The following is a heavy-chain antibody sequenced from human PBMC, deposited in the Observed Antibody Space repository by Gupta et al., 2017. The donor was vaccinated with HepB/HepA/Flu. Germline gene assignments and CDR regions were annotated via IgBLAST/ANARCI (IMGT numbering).Heavy chain of an antibody. J-gene: IGHJ6*02. V-gene: IGHV4-39*01. Sequence: QLQLQESGPGLVKPSETLSLTCTVSGGSISSSSYYWGWIRQPPGKGLEWIGSIYYSGSTYYNPSLKSRVTISVDASKNQFSLKLSSVTAADTAVYYCAALVGDEYYYYYYGMDVWGQGTTVTVSS. D-gene: IGHD2-15*01. CDR3: AALVGDEYYYYYYGMDV. CDR2: IYYSGST. CDR1: GGSISSSSYY.